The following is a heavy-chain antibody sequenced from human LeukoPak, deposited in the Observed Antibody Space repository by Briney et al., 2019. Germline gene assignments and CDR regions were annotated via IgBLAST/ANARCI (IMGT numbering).Heavy chain of an antibody. D-gene: IGHD6-19*01. V-gene: IGHV3-23*01. CDR2: ISGSGGST. J-gene: IGHJ4*02. CDR1: GFTFSRHA. Sequence: GGSLRLSRAASGFTFSRHAMSWVRQAPGKGLEWVAAISGSGGSTYYADSVKGRFTISRDNSKNTLYLQMNSLSAEDTAVYYCAKDQGYSSGRFGGDFDYWGQGTLVTVSS. CDR3: AKDQGYSSGRFGGDFDY.